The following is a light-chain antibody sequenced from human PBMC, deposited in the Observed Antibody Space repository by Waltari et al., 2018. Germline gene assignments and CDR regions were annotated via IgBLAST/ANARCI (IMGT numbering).Light chain of an antibody. V-gene: IGKV3-11*01. CDR3: QQRAKWPLT. Sequence: EIVLTQSPAKLSLSPGERATLSCRASQSVSNYLAWYQQKPGKAPTLLIYDTANRATDIPARFSGSGSGTDFTLTITSLEPGDSAIYYCQQRAKWPLTFGGGTRVETK. J-gene: IGKJ4*01. CDR2: DTA. CDR1: QSVSNY.